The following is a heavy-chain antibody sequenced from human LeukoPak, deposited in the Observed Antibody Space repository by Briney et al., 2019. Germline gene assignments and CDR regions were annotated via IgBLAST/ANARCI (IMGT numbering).Heavy chain of an antibody. J-gene: IGHJ6*03. CDR3: AKGKAGHYHSVTDEYYYYMDA. D-gene: IGHD3-9*01. CDR1: GGYFSGFY. CDR2: ISYSGTT. V-gene: IGHV4-34*01. Sequence: PSETLSLTCVVDGGYFSGFYWTWVRQAPGKGLEWIGEISYSGTTKYNPSLKSRVTIEVDTSKKQISLNLSSMTAADTAVYYCAKGKAGHYHSVTDEYYYYMDAWGKGTTVIVSS.